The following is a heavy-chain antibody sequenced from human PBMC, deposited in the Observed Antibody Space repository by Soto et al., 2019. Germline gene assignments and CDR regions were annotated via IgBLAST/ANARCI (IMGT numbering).Heavy chain of an antibody. V-gene: IGHV3-53*01. J-gene: IGHJ4*02. CDR1: GFTVSSNY. CDR2: LYPDGRA. D-gene: IGHD3-22*01. CDR3: ARGLAREYHDKRDYFHLDY. Sequence: EVQLVESGGGLINPGGSLRLSCAASGFTVSSNYLTWVRQAPGKGLKWVSVLYPDGRAYYADSVKGRFSISTDNSKNSVYLQMNTLGAEDTAVYYCARGLAREYHDKRDYFHLDYWGQGTLVTVSS.